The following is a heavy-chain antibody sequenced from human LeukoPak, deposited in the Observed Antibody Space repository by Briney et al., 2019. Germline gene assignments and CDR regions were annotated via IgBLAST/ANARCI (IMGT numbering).Heavy chain of an antibody. CDR2: IWYDGSNK. D-gene: IGHD6-13*01. Sequence: GGSLRLSCAASGFTFSSCGMHWVRQAPGKGLEWVAVIWYDGSNKYYADSVEGRFTISRDNPKNTLYLQMNSLRAEDTAVYYCATLKGTRSWYSDYWGQGTLVTVSS. CDR1: GFTFSSCG. V-gene: IGHV3-33*01. J-gene: IGHJ4*02. CDR3: ATLKGTRSWYSDY.